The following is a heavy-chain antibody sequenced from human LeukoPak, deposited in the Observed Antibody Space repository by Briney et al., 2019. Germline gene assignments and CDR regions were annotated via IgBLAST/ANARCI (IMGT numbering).Heavy chain of an antibody. V-gene: IGHV3-48*04. D-gene: IGHD5-24*01. CDR2: TSSSSSTI. CDR1: GFTFSSYS. Sequence: GGSLRLSCAASGFTFSSYSMNWVRQAPGKGLEGCSYTSSSSSTIYYADSVKGRFTISRDNAKNSLYLQMNSLRAEDTAVYYCARGGRRWLQKIDYWGQGTLVTVSS. J-gene: IGHJ4*02. CDR3: ARGGRRWLQKIDY.